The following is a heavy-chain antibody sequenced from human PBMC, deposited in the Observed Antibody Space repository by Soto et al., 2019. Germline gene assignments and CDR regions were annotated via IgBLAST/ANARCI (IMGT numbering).Heavy chain of an antibody. Sequence: EVQLVESGGGLVQPGGSLRLSCAVSGFSSSDHYMDWVRQAPGKGLDWVASIRDKGRTYTTEYAASVKGRCTISREESNNSLYLQMHSLRAEDTAVYYCARVRSGGYNFDLWGQGTLVTVSS. CDR2: IRDKGRTYTT. CDR1: GFSSSDHY. J-gene: IGHJ4*02. D-gene: IGHD5-12*01. CDR3: ARVRSGGYNFDL. V-gene: IGHV3-72*01.